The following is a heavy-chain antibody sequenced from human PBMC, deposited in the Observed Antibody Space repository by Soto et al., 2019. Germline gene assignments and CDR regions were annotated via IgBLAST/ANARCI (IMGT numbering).Heavy chain of an antibody. CDR2: TYYRSKWYN. D-gene: IGHD6-19*01. CDR1: GDSVSSNSAA. V-gene: IGHV6-1*01. Sequence: SQTLSLTCAISGDSVSSNSAAWNWIRQSPSRGLEWLGRTYYRSKWYNDYAVSVKSRITINPDTPKNQFSLQLNSVTPEDTAVYYCARAGRYSSGWYDYYYYYYGMDVWGQGTTVTVSS. J-gene: IGHJ6*02. CDR3: ARAGRYSSGWYDYYYYYYGMDV.